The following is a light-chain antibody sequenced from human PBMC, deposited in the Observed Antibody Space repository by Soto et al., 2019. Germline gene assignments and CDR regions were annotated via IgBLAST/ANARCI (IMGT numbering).Light chain of an antibody. CDR1: SSDVGGYNY. Sequence: QSVLTQPASVSGSPGPSITISCTGTSSDVGGYNYVSWYQQHPGKAPKLMIYEVSNRPSGVSNRFSGSKSGNTASLTISGLQAEDEADYYCSSYTSSIPYVFGTGTKRTVL. CDR2: EVS. V-gene: IGLV2-14*01. J-gene: IGLJ1*01. CDR3: SSYTSSIPYV.